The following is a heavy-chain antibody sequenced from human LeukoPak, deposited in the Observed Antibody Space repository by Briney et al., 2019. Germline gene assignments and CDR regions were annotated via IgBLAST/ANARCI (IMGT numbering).Heavy chain of an antibody. J-gene: IGHJ4*02. CDR1: GFTFSSYA. CDR3: AKDRRGYCSGGSCYHLWEPFDY. D-gene: IGHD2-15*01. Sequence: PGGSLRLSCAASGFTFSSYAMSWVRQAPGKGLEWVSAISGSGGSTYYADSVKGRFTISRDNSKNTLYLQMNSLRAEDTAVYYCAKDRRGYCSGGSCYHLWEPFDYWGQGTLVTVSS. CDR2: ISGSGGST. V-gene: IGHV3-23*01.